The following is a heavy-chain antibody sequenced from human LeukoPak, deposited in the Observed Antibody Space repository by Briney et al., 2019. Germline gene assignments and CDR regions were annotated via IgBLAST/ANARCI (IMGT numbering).Heavy chain of an antibody. CDR3: ARGTCTNGVCYIFDC. CDR2: MNPNSGNT. D-gene: IGHD2-8*01. J-gene: IGHJ4*02. Sequence: ASVKVSCKASGYTFTSYDINWVRQATGQGLEWMGWMNPNSGNTGYAQKFQGRVTMTRNTSISTAYMELSSPRSEDTAVYYCARGTCTNGVCYIFDCWGQGTLVTVSS. V-gene: IGHV1-8*01. CDR1: GYTFTSYD.